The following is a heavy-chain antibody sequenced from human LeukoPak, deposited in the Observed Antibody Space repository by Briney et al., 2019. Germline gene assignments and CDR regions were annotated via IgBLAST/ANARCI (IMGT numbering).Heavy chain of an antibody. CDR2: INHSGST. CDR1: GGSFSGYY. J-gene: IGHJ5*02. V-gene: IGHV4-34*01. CDR3: ARRRDGSYYGSGSYYSPHWFDP. Sequence: PSETLSLTCAVYGGSFSGYYWSWIRQPPGKGLEWIGEINHSGSTNYNPSLKSRVTISVDTSKNQFSLKLSSVTAADTAVYYCARRRDGSYYGSGSYYSPHWFDPWGQGTLVTVSS. D-gene: IGHD3-10*01.